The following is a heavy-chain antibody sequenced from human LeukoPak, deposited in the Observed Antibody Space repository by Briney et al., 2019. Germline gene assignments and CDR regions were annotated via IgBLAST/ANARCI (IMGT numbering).Heavy chain of an antibody. CDR3: TRLRQDCSRNSCYYYFYYYYMDV. D-gene: IGHD2-2*01. Sequence: GPLRLSCTASGFTFGDYAMSWFRQAPGKGLEWVGFVRSTSYGGAADYAASVKGRFTISRDDPKSIVYLLMNSLKTEDTAVYYCTRLRQDCSRNSCYYYFYYYYMDVWGKGTTVTVSS. CDR2: VRSTSYGGAA. CDR1: GFTFGDYA. V-gene: IGHV3-49*03. J-gene: IGHJ6*03.